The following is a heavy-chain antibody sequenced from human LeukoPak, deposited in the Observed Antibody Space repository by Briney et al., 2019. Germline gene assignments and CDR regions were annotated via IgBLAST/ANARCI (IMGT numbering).Heavy chain of an antibody. V-gene: IGHV3-73*01. Sequence: GGSLRLSCAASGFTFSGSAMHWVRQASGKGLEWVGRIRSKANSYATAYAASVKGRFTISRDDSKNTAYLQMNSLKTEDTAVYYCTRQSYYYDSSGYPWWYFDLWGRGTLVTVSS. D-gene: IGHD3-22*01. CDR2: IRSKANSYAT. CDR1: GFTFSGSA. CDR3: TRQSYYYDSSGYPWWYFDL. J-gene: IGHJ2*01.